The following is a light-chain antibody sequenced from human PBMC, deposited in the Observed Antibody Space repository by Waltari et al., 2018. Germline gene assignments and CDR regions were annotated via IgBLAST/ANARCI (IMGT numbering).Light chain of an antibody. CDR1: TTTGYTY. V-gene: IGLV2-8*01. CDR3: SSYEGTNTLL. Sequence: QSALTQPPSASGSPGQSVTISCTRITTTGYTYVSWYQHHPGKAPKRIIYEVNRRPSGVPDRFSGSESGNTASLTVSGLQSEDEADYYCSSYEGTNTLLFGGGTKLTVL. J-gene: IGLJ2*01. CDR2: EVN.